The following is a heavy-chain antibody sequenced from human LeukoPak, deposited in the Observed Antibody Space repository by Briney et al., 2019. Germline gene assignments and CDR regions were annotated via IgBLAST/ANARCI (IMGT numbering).Heavy chain of an antibody. V-gene: IGHV4-59*02. CDR1: GGSVSSYY. CDR2: FHYSGST. CDR3: ARGNGDYGEPYFFDF. Sequence: SETLSLTCTASGGSVSSYYWTWIRQPPGKGLEWIGYFHYSGSTDYNPVLKSRATISVDTSKNQFSLNVNSVTAADTAVYYCARGNGDYGEPYFFDFWGQGSLVTVSS. D-gene: IGHD4-17*01. J-gene: IGHJ4*02.